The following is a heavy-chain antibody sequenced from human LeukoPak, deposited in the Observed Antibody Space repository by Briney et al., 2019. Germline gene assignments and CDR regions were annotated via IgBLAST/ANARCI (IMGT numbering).Heavy chain of an antibody. CDR2: FYTSGNT. CDR1: GTSITPYS. Sequence: SETLSLTCSVSGTSITPYSWSWIRQPPGRGLEWIGYFYTSGNTHQNPSLKSRITMSIDASKNQFALRLSSMTAADTAVYYCARHRAEMATITDDTFDMWGQGTMVTVSS. CDR3: ARHRAEMATITDDTFDM. D-gene: IGHD5-24*01. J-gene: IGHJ3*02. V-gene: IGHV4-4*09.